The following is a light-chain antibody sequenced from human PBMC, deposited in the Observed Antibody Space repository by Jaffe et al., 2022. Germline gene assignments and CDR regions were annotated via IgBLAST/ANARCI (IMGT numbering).Light chain of an antibody. CDR3: QQFHSYPLT. Sequence: AIQLTQSPSSLSASVGDTITITCRASPGIDSALAWYRQRPGKAPELLIYDASSLEFGVPLRFSGGGSGTHFTLTITSLQAEDFATYFCQQFHSYPLTFGGGTKVQIK. CDR2: DAS. CDR1: PGIDSA. V-gene: IGKV1-13*02. J-gene: IGKJ4*01.